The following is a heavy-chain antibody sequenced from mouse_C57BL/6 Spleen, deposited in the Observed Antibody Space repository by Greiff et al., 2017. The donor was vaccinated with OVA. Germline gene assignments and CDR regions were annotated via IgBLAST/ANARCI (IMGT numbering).Heavy chain of an antibody. CDR2: ISSGSSTI. D-gene: IGHD3-2*02. V-gene: IGHV5-17*01. CDR1: GFTFSDYG. J-gene: IGHJ4*01. Sequence: EVQGVESGGGLVKPGGSLKLSCAASGFTFSDYGMHWVRQAPEKGLEWVAYISSGSSTIYYADTVKGRFTISRDNAKNTLFLQMTSLRSEDTAMYYCARRGYSSGYEAGAMYYWGQGTSVTVSS. CDR3: ARRGYSSGYEAGAMYY.